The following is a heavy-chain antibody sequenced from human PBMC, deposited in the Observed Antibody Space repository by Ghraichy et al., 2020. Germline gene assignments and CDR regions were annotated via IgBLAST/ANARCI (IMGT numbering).Heavy chain of an antibody. CDR1: GGTFSSYA. CDR3: ARGWIQLWLPYYYYGMDV. CDR2: IIPIFGTA. D-gene: IGHD5-18*01. Sequence: SVKVSCKASGGTFSSYAISWVRQAPGQGLEWMGGIIPIFGTANYAQKFQGRVTITADKSTSTAYMELSSLRSEDTAVYYCARGWIQLWLPYYYYGMDVWGQGTTVTVSS. J-gene: IGHJ6*02. V-gene: IGHV1-69*06.